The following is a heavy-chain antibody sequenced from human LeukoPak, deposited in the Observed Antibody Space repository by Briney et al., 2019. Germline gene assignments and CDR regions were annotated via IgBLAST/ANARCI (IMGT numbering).Heavy chain of an antibody. Sequence: GASVKVSCKASGYTFTGYYMHWVRQAPGQGLEWMGWINPNSGGTNYAQKFQGRVTMTRDMSTSTVYMELSSLRSEDTAVYYCARDRNLWPFDYWGQGTLVTVSS. CDR2: INPNSGGT. CDR1: GYTFTGYY. J-gene: IGHJ4*02. D-gene: IGHD4-11*01. CDR3: ARDRNLWPFDY. V-gene: IGHV1-2*02.